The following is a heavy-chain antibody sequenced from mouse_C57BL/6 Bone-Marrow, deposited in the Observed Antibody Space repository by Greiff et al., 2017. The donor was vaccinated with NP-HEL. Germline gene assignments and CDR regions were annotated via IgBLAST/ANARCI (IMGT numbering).Heavy chain of an antibody. CDR3: ARRIYYYGSSYGDYAMDY. CDR1: GYSFTDYN. Sequence: EVQLQQSGPELVKPGASVKISCKASGYSFTDYNMNWVKQSNGKSLEWIGVINPKYGTTRYNQKFKGKATLTVDQSSSTAYMQLNSLTSEDSAIYYCARRIYYYGSSYGDYAMDYWGQGTSVTVSS. V-gene: IGHV1-39*01. CDR2: INPKYGTT. J-gene: IGHJ4*01. D-gene: IGHD1-1*01.